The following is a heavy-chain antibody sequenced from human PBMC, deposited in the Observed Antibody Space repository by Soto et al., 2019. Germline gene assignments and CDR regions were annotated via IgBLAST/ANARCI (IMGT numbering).Heavy chain of an antibody. D-gene: IGHD3-10*01. CDR3: GDDYGSGSRYFGLDV. CDR2: IKSKTDGGTT. CDR1: GFTFSIAW. V-gene: IGHV3-15*01. J-gene: IGHJ6*01. Sequence: GGSLRLSCAASGFTFSIAWMSWVRQAPGKGLEWGGRIKSKTDGGTTDYAATVKGRFTISRDDSKNTLYLQMNSLKTEDTAVYYCGDDYGSGSRYFGLDVWGEGATDAVSS.